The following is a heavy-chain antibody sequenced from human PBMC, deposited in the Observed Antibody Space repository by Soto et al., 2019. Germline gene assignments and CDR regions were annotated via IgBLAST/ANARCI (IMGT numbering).Heavy chain of an antibody. V-gene: IGHV1-24*01. CDR1: GDTLPEFS. CDR3: AKDSFRNASSGWFDP. J-gene: IGHJ5*02. D-gene: IGHD1-1*01. Sequence: ASVKVSCKVSGDTLPEFSMHWVRQAPGKGLEWMGGFDPEDGETIYAQEFLGRVTMTEDTSTDTAYMELSSLTSEDTAVYYCAKDSFRNASSGWFDPWGQGTLVTSPQ. CDR2: FDPEDGET.